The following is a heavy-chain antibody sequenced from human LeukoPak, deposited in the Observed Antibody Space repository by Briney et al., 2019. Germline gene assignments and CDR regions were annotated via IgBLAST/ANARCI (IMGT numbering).Heavy chain of an antibody. CDR3: ARDRAVVVAATGFDP. Sequence: GGSLRLSCVASGFTFSTYGMSWVRQAPGKGLEWVSAISGSGGSTYYADSVKGRFTISRDNSKNTLYLQMNSLRAEDTAVYYCARDRAVVVAATGFDPWGQGTLVTVSS. D-gene: IGHD2-15*01. CDR2: ISGSGGST. V-gene: IGHV3-23*01. CDR1: GFTFSTYG. J-gene: IGHJ5*02.